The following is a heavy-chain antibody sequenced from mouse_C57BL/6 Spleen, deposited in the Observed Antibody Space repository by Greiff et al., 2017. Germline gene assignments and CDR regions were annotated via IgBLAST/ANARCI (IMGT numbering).Heavy chain of an antibody. V-gene: IGHV5-17*01. J-gene: IGHJ2*01. Sequence: EVKVEESGGGLVKPGGSLKLSCAASGFTFSDYGMHWVRQAPEKGLEWVAYISSGSSTIYYADTVKGRFTISRDNAKNTLFLQMTSLRSEDTAMYYCARHDYLDYWGQGTTLTVSS. CDR1: GFTFSDYG. CDR3: ARHDYLDY. CDR2: ISSGSSTI. D-gene: IGHD1-1*02.